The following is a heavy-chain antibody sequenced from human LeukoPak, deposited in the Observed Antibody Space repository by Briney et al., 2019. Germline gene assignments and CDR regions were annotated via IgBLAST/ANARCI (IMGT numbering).Heavy chain of an antibody. V-gene: IGHV5-10-1*01. CDR3: ARQDGMIRGDGMDV. Sequence: GESLRISCKGSGYSFTSYWITWVRQMPGKGLEWVGRIDASESYTNYSPSFQGHVTIPADKSISTAYLQWSRLKAPDTAMYYCARQDGMIRGDGMDVWGQGTTVTVSS. CDR1: GYSFTSYW. D-gene: IGHD3-10*01. J-gene: IGHJ6*02. CDR2: IDASESYT.